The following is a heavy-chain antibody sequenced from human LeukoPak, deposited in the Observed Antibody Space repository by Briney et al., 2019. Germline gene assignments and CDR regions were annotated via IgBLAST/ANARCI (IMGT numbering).Heavy chain of an antibody. V-gene: IGHV3-33*01. D-gene: IGHD5-24*01. Sequence: HPWGSLRLSCAASGFTFSSYGMHWVRQAPGKGLEWVAVIWYDGSNKYCADSVKGRFTISRDNSKDTLYLQMNSLRAEDTAVYYCARDMEMATITTAFDYWGQGTLVTVSS. J-gene: IGHJ4*02. CDR2: IWYDGSNK. CDR1: GFTFSSYG. CDR3: ARDMEMATITTAFDY.